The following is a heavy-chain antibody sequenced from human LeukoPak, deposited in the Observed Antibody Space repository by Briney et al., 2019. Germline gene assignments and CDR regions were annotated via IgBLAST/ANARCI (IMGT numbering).Heavy chain of an antibody. Sequence: PGGSLRLSCVASGFTFSSYWMTWLRQAPGKGQEWLANIKEDGSIQYYLDSVRGRLTISRDNATASVYPQLNSLRADDTAVYYCARDVWTGVAVSDYWGQGTLVTVSS. J-gene: IGHJ4*02. CDR3: ARDVWTGVAVSDY. CDR2: IKEDGSIQ. V-gene: IGHV3-7*01. CDR1: GFTFSSYW. D-gene: IGHD6-19*01.